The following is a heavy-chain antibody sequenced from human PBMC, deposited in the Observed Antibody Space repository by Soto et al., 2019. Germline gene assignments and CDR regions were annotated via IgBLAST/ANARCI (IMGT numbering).Heavy chain of an antibody. CDR2: ISSSSSYI. Sequence: EVQLVESGGGLVKPGGSLRLSCAASGFTFSSYSMNWVRQAPGKGLEWVSSISSSSSYIYYADSVKGRFTISRDNAKNSLYLQMNSLRAEDTAVYYCARDLGETPAGSNYYYGMYVWGQGTTVTVSS. CDR1: GFTFSSYS. CDR3: ARDLGETPAGSNYYYGMYV. D-gene: IGHD3-10*01. J-gene: IGHJ6*02. V-gene: IGHV3-21*01.